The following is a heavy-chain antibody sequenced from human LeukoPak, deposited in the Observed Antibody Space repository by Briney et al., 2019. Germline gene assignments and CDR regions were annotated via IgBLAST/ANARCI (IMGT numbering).Heavy chain of an antibody. D-gene: IGHD3-10*01. CDR2: ISGTSKYI. J-gene: IGHJ4*02. V-gene: IGHV3-21*01. Sequence: GGSLRLSCKGSGFSLSSYSMHWVRQAPGKGLEWVSSISGTSKYIHYSDSVKGRFTISRDNSKNSFYLQMNSLRAEDTAVYYCARDSGERGSGSYLIAYWGQGTLVTVSS. CDR1: GFSLSSYS. CDR3: ARDSGERGSGSYLIAY.